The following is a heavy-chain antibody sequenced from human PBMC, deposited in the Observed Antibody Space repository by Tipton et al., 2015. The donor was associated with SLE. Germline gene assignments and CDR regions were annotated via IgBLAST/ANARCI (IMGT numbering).Heavy chain of an antibody. V-gene: IGHV3-7*01. D-gene: IGHD1-26*01. CDR2: IDQDGSEK. CDR3: TTDAIGVGATDDAFDI. J-gene: IGHJ3*02. Sequence: SLRLSCVASGFTFSNYWMSWVRQAPGKGLEWVANIDQDGSEKYSVDSVKGRFTISRDNAQNSLFLQMNNLIGDDTAVYYCTTDAIGVGATDDAFDIWGQGTMVTVSS. CDR1: GFTFSNYW.